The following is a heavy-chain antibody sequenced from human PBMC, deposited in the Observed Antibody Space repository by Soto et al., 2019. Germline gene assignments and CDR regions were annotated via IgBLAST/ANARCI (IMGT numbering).Heavy chain of an antibody. J-gene: IGHJ6*02. CDR3: ARGAMAVAGKDYYYYGMDV. CDR1: GGSISSGGYS. D-gene: IGHD6-19*01. V-gene: IGHV4-30-2*01. CDR2: IYRSGST. Sequence: SQTLSLTCAVSGGSISSGGYSWSLIPKPPAKGLQWIGYIYRSGSTYYNPSLKSRVTISVDRSQNQFSLKLSSVTAAYAAVYYCARGAMAVAGKDYYYYGMDVWGQGTTVTVSS.